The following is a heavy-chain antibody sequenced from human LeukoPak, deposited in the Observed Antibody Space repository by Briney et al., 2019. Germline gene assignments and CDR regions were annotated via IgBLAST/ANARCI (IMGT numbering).Heavy chain of an antibody. CDR3: AREVTYYYGSGSYGSYMDV. J-gene: IGHJ6*03. CDR1: GGSFSGYY. V-gene: IGHV4-34*01. CDR2: INHSGST. Sequence: SETLSLTCALYGGSFSGYYWSWIRQPPGKGLEWIGEINHSGSTNYNPSLKSRVTISVDTSKNQFSLKLSSVTAADTAVYYCAREVTYYYGSGSYGSYMDVWGKGTTVTVSS. D-gene: IGHD3-10*01.